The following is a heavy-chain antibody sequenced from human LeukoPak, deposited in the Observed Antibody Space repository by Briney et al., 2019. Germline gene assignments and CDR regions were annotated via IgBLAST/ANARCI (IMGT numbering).Heavy chain of an antibody. J-gene: IGHJ4*02. V-gene: IGHV3-48*01. CDR2: ISSSSSTI. CDR3: ARSSSNWYPLLEY. CDR1: GFTFSRYG. Sequence: GGSLRLSCAASGFTFSRYGMNWVRQAPGKGLEWVSYISSSSSTIYYADSVKGRFTISRDNAKNSLYLQMNTLKTEDTAVYYCARSSSNWYPLLEYWGQGTLVTVSS. D-gene: IGHD6-13*01.